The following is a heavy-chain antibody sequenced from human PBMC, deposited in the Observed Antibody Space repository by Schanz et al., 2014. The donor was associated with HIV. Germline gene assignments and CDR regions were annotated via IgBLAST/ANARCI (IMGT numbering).Heavy chain of an antibody. D-gene: IGHD1-26*01. CDR1: GFTFSNYA. J-gene: IGHJ3*02. CDR3: AKDMGSGSYEAFDI. V-gene: IGHV3-9*01. CDR2: ITWNSGSK. Sequence: EVQLLESGGNSVQPGGSLRLSCAASGFTFSNYAMTWVRQAPGKGLEWVSGITWNSGSKGYADSVKGRFTISRDNAKNFLYLQMNSLRAEDTALYYCAKDMGSGSYEAFDIWGQGTMVTVSS.